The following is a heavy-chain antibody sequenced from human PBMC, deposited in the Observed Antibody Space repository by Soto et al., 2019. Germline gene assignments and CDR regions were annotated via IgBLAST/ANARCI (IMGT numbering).Heavy chain of an antibody. D-gene: IGHD3-10*01. CDR1: GIEFSNYA. CDR3: ARESEDLTSNFDY. J-gene: IGHJ4*02. Sequence: GGSLRLSCVASGIEFSNYAMSWVRQAPGKGLEWVSISSASGRSRYHADSVKSRFTISRDNAKNSLYLEMNSLRAEDTAVYYCARESEDLTSNFDYWGQGTLVTVSS. CDR2: SSASGRSR. V-gene: IGHV3-23*01.